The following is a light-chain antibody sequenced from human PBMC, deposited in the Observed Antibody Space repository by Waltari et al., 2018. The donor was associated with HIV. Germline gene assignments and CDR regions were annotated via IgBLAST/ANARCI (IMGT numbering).Light chain of an antibody. CDR2: EDT. J-gene: IGLJ3*02. V-gene: IGLV3-1*01. CDR3: QAWDTSVWV. Sequence: SYELTQSPSLSVSPGQTASITCSAHTLGGQYACWYQQKPGQSPVLVIYEDTKRPSGIPERFSGSSSGNTATLTIRGTQAVDAADYYCQAWDTSVWVFGGGTKLTVL. CDR1: TLGGQY.